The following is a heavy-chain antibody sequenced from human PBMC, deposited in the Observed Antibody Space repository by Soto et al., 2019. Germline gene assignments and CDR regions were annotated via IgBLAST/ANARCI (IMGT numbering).Heavy chain of an antibody. CDR1: GYALSGDY. D-gene: IGHD3-10*01. V-gene: IGHV1-46*03. CDR3: ASVGVVRGVYEALDI. J-gene: IGHJ3*02. Sequence: LVKGYWKAVGYALSGDYSHWVIKAPGQGLEWMGIINPSGGSTSYAQKFQGRVTMTRDTSTSTVYMELSSLRSEDTAVYYCASVGVVRGVYEALDILRQRTMDTGSS. CDR2: INPSGGST.